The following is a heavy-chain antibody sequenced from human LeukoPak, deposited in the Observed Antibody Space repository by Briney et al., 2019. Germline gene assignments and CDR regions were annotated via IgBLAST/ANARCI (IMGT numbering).Heavy chain of an antibody. V-gene: IGHV4-30-4*07. D-gene: IGHD2-15*01. Sequence: SETLSLTCAVSGGSIRSGVYSWTWIRQAPGKGLEWMGYIYWSGNTDYNPSLKSRLTMSVDTSKNHFFLRLTSVTAADTAVYYCARIDGGSGNYYYYYMDVWGKGTTVTISS. CDR2: IYWSGNT. CDR1: GGSIRSGVYS. CDR3: ARIDGGSGNYYYYYMDV. J-gene: IGHJ6*03.